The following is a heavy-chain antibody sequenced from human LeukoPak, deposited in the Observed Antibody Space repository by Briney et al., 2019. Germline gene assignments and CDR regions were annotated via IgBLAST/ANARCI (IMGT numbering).Heavy chain of an antibody. CDR3: ARESSVVRGVITDFDY. D-gene: IGHD3-10*01. CDR1: GFTFTNYW. V-gene: IGHV3-7*01. CDR2: IKADGSEK. Sequence: GGSLRLSCAASGFTFTNYWMSWVRQAPGKGLEWVANIKADGSEKFYVDSVKGRFTISRDNAKKSVYPQMNSLRAEDTAVYYCARESSVVRGVITDFDYWGQGTLVTVSS. J-gene: IGHJ4*02.